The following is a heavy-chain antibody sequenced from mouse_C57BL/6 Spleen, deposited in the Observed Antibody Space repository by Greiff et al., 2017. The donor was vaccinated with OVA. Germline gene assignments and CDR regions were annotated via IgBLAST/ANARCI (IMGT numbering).Heavy chain of an antibody. Sequence: VQLQQSGPELVKPGASVKISCKASGYAFSSSWMNWVKQRPGKGLEWIGRIYPGDGDTNYNGKFKGKATLTADKSSSTAYMQLSSLTSEDSAVYFCAGNYGGYFDVWGTGTTVTVSS. D-gene: IGHD2-1*01. J-gene: IGHJ1*03. CDR3: AGNYGGYFDV. CDR2: IYPGDGDT. CDR1: GYAFSSSW. V-gene: IGHV1-82*01.